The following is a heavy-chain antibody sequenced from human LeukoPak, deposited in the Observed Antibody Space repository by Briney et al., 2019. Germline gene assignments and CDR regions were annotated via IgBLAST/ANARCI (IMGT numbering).Heavy chain of an antibody. Sequence: GRSLRLSCAASGLTFSSYALHWVRQAPGKGLEWVAVISYDGSNKYYADSVKGRFTISRDNSKNTLYLQMNSLRAEDTAVYYCARDRAYGDYRDAFDIWGQGTMVTVSS. J-gene: IGHJ3*02. CDR2: ISYDGSNK. D-gene: IGHD4-17*01. V-gene: IGHV3-30*04. CDR3: ARDRAYGDYRDAFDI. CDR1: GLTFSSYA.